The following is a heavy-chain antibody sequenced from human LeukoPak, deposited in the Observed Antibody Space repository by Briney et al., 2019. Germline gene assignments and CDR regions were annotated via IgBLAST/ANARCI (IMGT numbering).Heavy chain of an antibody. D-gene: IGHD2-15*01. Sequence: GGSLRLSCAASGFTFSNYNMNWVRQAPGKGLEWVSSISSSSSYIYYADSVKGRFTISRDNAKNSLYLQMNSLRAEDTAVYYCAKAGYCSGGSCYSTDYWGQGTLVTVSS. CDR1: GFTFSNYN. V-gene: IGHV3-21*04. CDR3: AKAGYCSGGSCYSTDY. J-gene: IGHJ4*02. CDR2: ISSSSSYI.